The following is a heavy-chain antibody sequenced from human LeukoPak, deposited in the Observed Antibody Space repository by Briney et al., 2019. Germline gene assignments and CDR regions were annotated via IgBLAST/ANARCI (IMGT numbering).Heavy chain of an antibody. D-gene: IGHD4-11*01. CDR2: IYHSGST. CDR1: GGSINSYY. V-gene: IGHV4-59*12. Sequence: SETLSLTCTVSGGSINSYYWGWIRQPPGKGLEWIAYIYHSGSTNYNPSLKSRVTISVDTSKNQFSLKLSSVTAADTAVYYCASHTVTTGYWGQGTLVTVSS. CDR3: ASHTVTTGY. J-gene: IGHJ4*02.